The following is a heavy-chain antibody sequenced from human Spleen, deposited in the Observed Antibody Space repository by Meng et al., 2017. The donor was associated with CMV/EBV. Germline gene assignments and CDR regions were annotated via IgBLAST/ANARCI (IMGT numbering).Heavy chain of an antibody. CDR3: ATVGYCSSTSCGTEYFPH. V-gene: IGHV5-51*01. Sequence: GESLKISCKGSGYSVSSYWIGWVRLMPGKGLEWMGSIYPIDSDTRYSPSFQGQVTISADKSISTAYLQWSSLKASDTAMYYCATVGYCSSTSCGTEYFPHWVQGTLVTVSS. CDR1: GYSVSSYW. J-gene: IGHJ1*01. CDR2: IYPIDSDT. D-gene: IGHD2-2*01.